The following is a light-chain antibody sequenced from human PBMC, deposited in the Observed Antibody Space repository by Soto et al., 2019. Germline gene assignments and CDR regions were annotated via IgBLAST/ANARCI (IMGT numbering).Light chain of an antibody. V-gene: IGLV2-11*01. CDR2: NVN. CDR3: CSYAGSYSWV. J-gene: IGLJ3*02. CDR1: GWNVGDYIF. Sequence: QSVLTQPRSASGSPGQSVTITCTGTGWNVGDYIFASWYQQQPGKAPKFIIYNVNKRPSGVPDRFSGSKSGKTASLTITGLQAEDEADYYCCSYAGSYSWVFGGGTKVTVL.